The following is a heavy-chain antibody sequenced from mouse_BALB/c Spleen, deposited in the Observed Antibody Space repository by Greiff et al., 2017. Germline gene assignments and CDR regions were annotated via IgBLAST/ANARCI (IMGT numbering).Heavy chain of an antibody. CDR3: ARDNYSWFAY. CDR2: INSNGGST. D-gene: IGHD1-1*01. CDR1: GFSFSSYG. V-gene: IGHV5-6-3*01. J-gene: IGHJ3*01. Sequence: EVKLMESGGGLVQPGGSLTLSCAASGFSFSSYGMSWVRQTPDKRLELVETINSNGGSTYYPDSLKGRFTISRDNAKNTLYLQMSSLKSEDTAMYDCARDNYSWFAYWGQGTLVTVSA.